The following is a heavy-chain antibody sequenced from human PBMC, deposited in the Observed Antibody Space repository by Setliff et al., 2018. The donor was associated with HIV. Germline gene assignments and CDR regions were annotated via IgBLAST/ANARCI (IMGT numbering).Heavy chain of an antibody. CDR1: GGTFSSYA. Sequence: GASVKVSCKASGGTFSSYAISWVRQAPGQGLEWMGGIIPILGIANYAQKFQGRVTITADESTSTAYMELRSLKSDDTAVYYCARWGPMDLWSDYWGQGTLVTVSS. J-gene: IGHJ4*02. CDR2: IIPILGIA. D-gene: IGHD3-10*01. V-gene: IGHV1-69*10. CDR3: ARWGPMDLWSDY.